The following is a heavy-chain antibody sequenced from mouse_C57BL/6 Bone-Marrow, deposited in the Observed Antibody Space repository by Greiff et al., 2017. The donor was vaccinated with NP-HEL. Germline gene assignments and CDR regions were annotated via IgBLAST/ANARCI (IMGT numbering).Heavy chain of an antibody. V-gene: IGHV1-5*01. J-gene: IGHJ2*01. Sequence: VQLQQSGTVLARPGASVKMSCKTSGYTFTSYWMHWVKQRPGQGLEWIGAIYPGNSDTSYNQKFKGKAKLTAVTSASTAYMELSSLTNEDSAVYYCTRRDYGSSYEGFDYWGQGTTLTVSS. CDR1: GYTFTSYW. CDR3: TRRDYGSSYEGFDY. CDR2: IYPGNSDT. D-gene: IGHD1-1*01.